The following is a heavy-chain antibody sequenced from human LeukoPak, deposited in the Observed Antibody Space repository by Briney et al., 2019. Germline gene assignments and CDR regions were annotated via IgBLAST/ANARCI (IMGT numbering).Heavy chain of an antibody. D-gene: IGHD6-19*01. CDR1: GYTFTSYY. V-gene: IGHV1-46*01. CDR3: ATSVAGTGYYFDY. Sequence: ASVKVSCKASGYTFTSYYMHWVRQAPGQGLEWMGIINPSGGSTSYAQKFQGRVTMTRDASTSTVYMELSSLRSEDTAVYYCATSVAGTGYYFDYWGQGTLVTVSS. J-gene: IGHJ4*02. CDR2: INPSGGST.